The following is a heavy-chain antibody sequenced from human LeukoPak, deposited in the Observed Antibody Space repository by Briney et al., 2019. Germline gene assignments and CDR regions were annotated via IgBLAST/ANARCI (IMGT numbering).Heavy chain of an antibody. CDR3: AKGISADGYNFERGADY. V-gene: IGHV3-23*01. CDR2: VGGDGHVT. J-gene: IGHJ4*02. Sequence: GGSLRLSCAASGFSFGTYAMSWVRRAPGKGLAWVSSVGGDGHVTYYADSVKGRFTISRDNSQHTLFLQMDSLRVEDTAIYYCAKGISADGYNFERGADYWGQGSQVSVSS. D-gene: IGHD5-24*01. CDR1: GFSFGTYA.